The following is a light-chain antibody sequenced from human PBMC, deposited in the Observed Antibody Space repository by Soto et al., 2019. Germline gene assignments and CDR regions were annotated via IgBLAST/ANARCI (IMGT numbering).Light chain of an antibody. CDR3: QQYVNWSPLT. V-gene: IGKV3-15*01. CDR1: QSISNK. Sequence: EIVMTQSPATLSLSPGEGATLSCRASQSISNKLAWYQQKPGQAPRLLIYDASTRATDIPARFSGSGSGAEFTLTITSLQSEDFAVYYCQQYVNWSPLTFCGGINVDIK. CDR2: DAS. J-gene: IGKJ4*01.